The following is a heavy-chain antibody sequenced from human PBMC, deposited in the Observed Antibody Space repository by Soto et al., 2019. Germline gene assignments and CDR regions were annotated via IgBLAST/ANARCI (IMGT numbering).Heavy chain of an antibody. Sequence: ASVKVSCKASGYTFTSYGISWVRQAPGQGLEWMGWISAYNGNTNYAQKLQGRVTMTTDTSTSTAYMELRSLRSDDTAVYYCARGGLRFLEWLLWLDYWGQGTLVTVSS. CDR2: ISAYNGNT. CDR1: GYTFTSYG. V-gene: IGHV1-18*01. J-gene: IGHJ4*02. D-gene: IGHD3-3*01. CDR3: ARGGLRFLEWLLWLDY.